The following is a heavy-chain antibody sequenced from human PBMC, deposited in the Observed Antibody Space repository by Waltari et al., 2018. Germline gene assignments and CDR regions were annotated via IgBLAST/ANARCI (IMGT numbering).Heavy chain of an antibody. J-gene: IGHJ5*02. D-gene: IGHD6-6*01. V-gene: IGHV3-53*01. CDR2: SYVCGMK. Sequence: EGQLVESGGGLILRGGSLRLSCAASGFLVNDKYISWVRQAPGRGLEWVSISYVCGMKYYADSVRGRFTSSRDSAKNMVYLQMDSLTVEDTAVYFCAAGYLSSSFDPWGQGTLVTVSS. CDR3: AAGYLSSSFDP. CDR1: GFLVNDKY.